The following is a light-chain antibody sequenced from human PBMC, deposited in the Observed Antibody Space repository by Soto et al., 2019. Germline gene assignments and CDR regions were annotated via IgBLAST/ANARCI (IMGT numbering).Light chain of an antibody. CDR2: DVS. CDR3: SSYTSSSPVV. V-gene: IGLV2-14*03. Sequence: PPLMIYDVSNRPSGVSNRFSGSKSGNTASLTISGLQAEDEADYYCSSYTSSSPVVFGGGTQLTVL. J-gene: IGLJ2*01.